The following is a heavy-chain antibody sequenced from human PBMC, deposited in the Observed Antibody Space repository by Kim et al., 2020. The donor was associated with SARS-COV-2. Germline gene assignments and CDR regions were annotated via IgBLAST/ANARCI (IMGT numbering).Heavy chain of an antibody. V-gene: IGHV4-34*01. J-gene: IGHJ5*02. D-gene: IGHD6-19*01. Sequence: SETLSLTCAVYGGTFSGYYWSWIRQPPGKGLEWIGEINHSGSTNYNPSLKSRVTISVDTSKNQFSLKLSSVTAADTAVYYCARVRGWYGNWFDPWGQGTLVTVSS. CDR2: INHSGST. CDR3: ARVRGWYGNWFDP. CDR1: GGTFSGYY.